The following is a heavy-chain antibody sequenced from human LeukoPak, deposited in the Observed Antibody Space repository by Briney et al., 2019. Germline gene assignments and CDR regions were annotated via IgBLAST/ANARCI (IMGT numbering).Heavy chain of an antibody. V-gene: IGHV3-15*01. CDR3: SENMGV. Sequence: GGSLRLSCTASGFTFSNAWMSWVRQAPGKGLEWVGRIKSKTEGGTTDYAAPVKGRFTISRDDSKNTLYLQMNSLKTEDTAVYFCSENMGVWGQGTTVTVSS. J-gene: IGHJ6*02. CDR1: GFTFSNAW. CDR2: IKSKTEGGTT.